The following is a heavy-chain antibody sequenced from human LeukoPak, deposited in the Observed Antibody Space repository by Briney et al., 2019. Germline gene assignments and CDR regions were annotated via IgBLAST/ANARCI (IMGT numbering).Heavy chain of an antibody. Sequence: SGGSLRLSCAASGFTFSSYAMSWVRQAPGKGLEWVSVISGTGGSIYYADSVKGRFTISRDNSKNTVYLQMNSLRAEDTAVYYCAKDAPVGYYYDTSGLPDWGQGTLVTVSS. D-gene: IGHD3-22*01. V-gene: IGHV3-23*01. CDR2: ISGTGGSI. J-gene: IGHJ4*02. CDR3: AKDAPVGYYYDTSGLPD. CDR1: GFTFSSYA.